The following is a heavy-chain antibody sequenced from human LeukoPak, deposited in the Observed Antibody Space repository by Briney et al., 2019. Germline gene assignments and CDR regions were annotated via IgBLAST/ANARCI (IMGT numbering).Heavy chain of an antibody. CDR1: GGSISSGGYS. Sequence: SETLSLTCAVSGGSISSGGYSWSWIRQPPGKGLEWIGYIYYSGSTNYNPSLKSRVTISVDTSKNQFSLKLSSVTAADTAVYYCARDVSGGDLSPWGQGTLVTVSS. D-gene: IGHD2-21*02. CDR2: IYYSGST. CDR3: ARDVSGGDLSP. V-gene: IGHV4-61*08. J-gene: IGHJ5*02.